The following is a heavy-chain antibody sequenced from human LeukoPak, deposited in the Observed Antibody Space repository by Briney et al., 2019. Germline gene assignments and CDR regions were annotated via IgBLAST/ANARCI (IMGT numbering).Heavy chain of an antibody. CDR3: ARAGITMIVATSLDY. CDR1: GGTFSSYA. V-gene: IGHV1-69*05. D-gene: IGHD3-22*01. Sequence: SVKVSCKASGGTFSSYAISWVRQAPGQGLEWMVRIIPIFGTANYAQKFQGRVTITTDASTSTAYMELSSLRSEDTAVYYCARAGITMIVATSLDYWGQGTLVTVSS. J-gene: IGHJ4*02. CDR2: IIPIFGTA.